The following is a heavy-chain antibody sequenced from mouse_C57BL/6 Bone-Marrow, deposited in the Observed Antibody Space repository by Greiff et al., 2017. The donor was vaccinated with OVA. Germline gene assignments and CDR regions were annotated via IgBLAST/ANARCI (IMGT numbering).Heavy chain of an antibody. J-gene: IGHJ1*03. CDR1: GYTFTSYG. CDR2: IYPRSGNT. CDR3: ARRRVRYFDV. Sequence: VKVVESGAELARPGASVKLSCKASGYTFTSYGISWVKQRTGQGLEWIGEIYPRSGNTYYNEKFKGKATLTADKSSSTAYMERRSLTSEDSAVYFCARRRVRYFDVWGTGTTVTVSS. V-gene: IGHV1-81*01.